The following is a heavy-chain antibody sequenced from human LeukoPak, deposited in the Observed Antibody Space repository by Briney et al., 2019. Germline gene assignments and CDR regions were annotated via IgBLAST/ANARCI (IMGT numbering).Heavy chain of an antibody. Sequence: SETLSLTCAVSGGTFSGHLWTWLRQSPRQGLEWIGDVSHSGVTRYNPSLRSRLLIFADASKRHFYLNLTSVTAADTALYFCARGQRLFNWFAPWGQGTLVTVSA. CDR3: ARGQRLFNWFAP. CDR2: VSHSGVT. D-gene: IGHD6-25*01. V-gene: IGHV4-34*01. J-gene: IGHJ5*02. CDR1: GGTFSGHL.